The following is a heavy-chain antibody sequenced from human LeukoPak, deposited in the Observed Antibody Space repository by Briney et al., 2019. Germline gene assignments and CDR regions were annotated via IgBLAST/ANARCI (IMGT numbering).Heavy chain of an antibody. CDR1: GGSISSSSYY. CDR3: ARAGPLEGYYDSSANHGDDY. D-gene: IGHD3-22*01. V-gene: IGHV4-39*07. CDR2: IYYSGST. J-gene: IGHJ4*02. Sequence: PSETLSLTCTVSGGSISSSSYYWGWIRQPPGKGLEWTGSIYYSGSTYYNPSLKSRVTISVDTSKNQFSLKLSSVTAADTAVYYCARAGPLEGYYDSSANHGDDYWGQGTLVTVSS.